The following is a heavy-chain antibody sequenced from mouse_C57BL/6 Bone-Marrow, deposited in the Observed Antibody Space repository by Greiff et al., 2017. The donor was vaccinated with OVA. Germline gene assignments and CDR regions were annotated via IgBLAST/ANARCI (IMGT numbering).Heavy chain of an antibody. J-gene: IGHJ1*03. D-gene: IGHD1-1*01. CDR2: FYPGSGSI. CDR3: ARHEVITTVVAHWYFDV. Sequence: QVHVKQSGAELVKPGASVKLSCKASGYTFTEYTIHWVKQRSGQGLEWIGWFYPGSGSIKYNEKFKDKATLTADKSSSTVYMELSRLTSEDSAVYFCARHEVITTVVAHWYFDVWGTGTTVTVSS. V-gene: IGHV1-62-2*01. CDR1: GYTFTEYT.